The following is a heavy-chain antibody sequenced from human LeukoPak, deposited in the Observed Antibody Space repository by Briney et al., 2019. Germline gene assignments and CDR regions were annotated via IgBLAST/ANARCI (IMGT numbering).Heavy chain of an antibody. D-gene: IGHD3-3*01. J-gene: IGHJ4*02. CDR1: GFTFSSYS. Sequence: GGSLRLSCAASGFTFSSYSMNWVRQAPGKGLEWVSSISSSSSYIYYADSVKGRFTISRDNAKNSLYLQMNSLRAGDTAVYYCAVDFWSGTRDYWGQGTLVTVSS. V-gene: IGHV3-21*01. CDR2: ISSSSSYI. CDR3: AVDFWSGTRDY.